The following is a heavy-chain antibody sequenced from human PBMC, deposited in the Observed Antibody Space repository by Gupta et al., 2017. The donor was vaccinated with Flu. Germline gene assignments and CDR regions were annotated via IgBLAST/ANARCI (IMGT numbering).Heavy chain of an antibody. Sequence: QLHLQESGPGLVKPSETLSLTCSVSGGSITGRNFYWGWIRQPPGKGLEWIGSLYYGERTYTNPSLSSRVTISVDTSKIQVSLSLRSVTATDTAVYYCARLRVIRLLDPQGYFDHWGQGILVTVSS. D-gene: IGHD2-21*01. CDR1: GGSITGRNFY. CDR2: LYYGERT. CDR3: ARLRVIRLLDPQGYFDH. V-gene: IGHV4-39*01. J-gene: IGHJ4*02.